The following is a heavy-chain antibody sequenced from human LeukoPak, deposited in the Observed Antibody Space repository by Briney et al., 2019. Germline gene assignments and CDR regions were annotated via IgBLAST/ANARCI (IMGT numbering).Heavy chain of an antibody. J-gene: IGHJ4*02. D-gene: IGHD2-15*01. Sequence: SETLSLTCAVYGGSFRGYYWSWIRQPPGKGLEWIGEINHSGSTNYNPSLKSRVTISVDTSKNQFSLKLSSVTAADTAVYYCARDRYCSGGSCYTFDYWGQGALVTVSS. CDR3: ARDRYCSGGSCYTFDY. CDR1: GGSFRGYY. CDR2: INHSGST. V-gene: IGHV4-34*01.